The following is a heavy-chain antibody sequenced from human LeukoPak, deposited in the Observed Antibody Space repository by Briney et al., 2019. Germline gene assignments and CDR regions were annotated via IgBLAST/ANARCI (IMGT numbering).Heavy chain of an antibody. CDR3: AQVDRTYHLPFWGIDY. Sequence: PGGSLRLSCAASGFTFSSYAMSWVRQAPGKGLEWVSAISGSGGSTYYADSVKGRFTISRDNSKNTLYLQMNSPRAEDTAVYYCAQVDRTYHLPFWGIDYWGQGTLLTVSS. D-gene: IGHD3-16*01. J-gene: IGHJ4*02. V-gene: IGHV3-23*01. CDR2: ISGSGGST. CDR1: GFTFSSYA.